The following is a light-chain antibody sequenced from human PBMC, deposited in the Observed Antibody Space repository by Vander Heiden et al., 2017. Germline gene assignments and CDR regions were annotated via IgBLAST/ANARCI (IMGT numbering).Light chain of an antibody. CDR1: NSNIGKNF. Sequence: SVLPHPPSVSAAPGQKVTISCSGTNSNIGKNFVAWYQQLPGTAPKLLIYDNNKRPSGIPDRFSASKSGASATLDITGLQTGDEADFYCGTWDSSLNAGVFGGGTRLTVL. V-gene: IGLV1-51*01. CDR2: DNN. CDR3: GTWDSSLNAGV. J-gene: IGLJ3*02.